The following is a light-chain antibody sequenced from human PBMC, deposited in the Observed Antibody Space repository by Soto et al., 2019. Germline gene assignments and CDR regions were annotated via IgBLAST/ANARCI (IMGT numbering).Light chain of an antibody. Sequence: DIVMTQSPLSLSVTPGEPASISCRSSQSLLYSTGYNYLDWYLQKPGQSPQLLIYLGSDRASGVPDRFSGSGSGTDFTLKISRVEAEDVGVYYCMQALQTPRTFGQGTKVEIK. CDR3: MQALQTPRT. CDR1: QSLLYSTGYNY. CDR2: LGS. V-gene: IGKV2-28*01. J-gene: IGKJ1*01.